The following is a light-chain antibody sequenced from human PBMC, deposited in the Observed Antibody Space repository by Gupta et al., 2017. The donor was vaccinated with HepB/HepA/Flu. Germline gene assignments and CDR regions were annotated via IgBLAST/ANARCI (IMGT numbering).Light chain of an antibody. CDR3: MQSRQSPRT. CDR1: QSLLHSNGYNY. Sequence: DIVMTQSPLSLPVTPGEPASISCRSSQSLLHSNGYNYLDWYVQKSGQSPQLLIYLGSNRASGVPDRFSGSGSGTDFTLKISRVEAEGVGVYYCMQSRQSPRTFGQGTKVEIK. CDR2: LGS. V-gene: IGKV2-28*01. J-gene: IGKJ1*01.